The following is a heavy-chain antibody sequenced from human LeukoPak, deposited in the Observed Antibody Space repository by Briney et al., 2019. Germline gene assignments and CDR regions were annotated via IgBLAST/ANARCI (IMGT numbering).Heavy chain of an antibody. Sequence: SETLSLTCAVYGGSLSGYYWSWIRQPPGKGLEWIGEINHSGSTNYNPSLKSRVTISVDTSKNQFSLKLSSVTAADTAVYYCARRPITPVAAMRHWFDPWGQGTLVTVSS. D-gene: IGHD2-15*01. CDR1: GGSLSGYY. CDR3: ARRPITPVAAMRHWFDP. J-gene: IGHJ5*02. CDR2: INHSGST. V-gene: IGHV4-34*01.